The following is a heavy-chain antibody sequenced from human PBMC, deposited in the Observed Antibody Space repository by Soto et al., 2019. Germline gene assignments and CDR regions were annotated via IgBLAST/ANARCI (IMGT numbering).Heavy chain of an antibody. CDR1: GFTFSSYT. V-gene: IGHV3-21*04. Sequence: GGSLRLSCAASGFTFSSYTLNWVRQAPGKGLEWVSSISSTSSYIYYADSMKGRFTISRDNSKNSLYLQMNSLRAEDTAVYYCAKERFLEWFNWFDPWGQGTLVTVSS. CDR3: AKERFLEWFNWFDP. J-gene: IGHJ5*02. D-gene: IGHD3-3*01. CDR2: ISSTSSYI.